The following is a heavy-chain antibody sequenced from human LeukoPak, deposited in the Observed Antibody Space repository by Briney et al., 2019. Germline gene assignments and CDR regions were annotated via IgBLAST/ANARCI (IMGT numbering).Heavy chain of an antibody. CDR1: AFNFRTHW. Sequence: GGSLRLSCAASAFNFRTHWMHWVRQAPGKGLVWVARVNPEGSNTAYADSVEGRFTISRDNFESTFYVQMTSLRVEDSGVYYCARARDGSRNAFDLWGHGTMVTVSS. V-gene: IGHV3-74*01. J-gene: IGHJ3*01. CDR2: VNPEGSNT. CDR3: ARARDGSRNAFDL. D-gene: IGHD1-26*01.